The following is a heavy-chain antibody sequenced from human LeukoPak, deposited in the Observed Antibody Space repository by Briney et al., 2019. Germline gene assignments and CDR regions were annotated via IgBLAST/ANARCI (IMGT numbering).Heavy chain of an antibody. J-gene: IGHJ4*02. Sequence: PGGSLRLSCAASGFTFSSYAMSWVRQAPGKGLGWVSAISGSGGSTYYADSVKGRFTISRDNSKNTLYLQMNSLRAEDTAVYYCAKALGYSYESYFDYWGQGTLVTVSS. V-gene: IGHV3-23*01. CDR1: GFTFSSYA. CDR3: AKALGYSYESYFDY. D-gene: IGHD5-18*01. CDR2: ISGSGGST.